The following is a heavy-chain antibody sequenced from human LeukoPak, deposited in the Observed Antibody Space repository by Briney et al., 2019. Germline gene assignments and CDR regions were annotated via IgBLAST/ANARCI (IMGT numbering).Heavy chain of an antibody. CDR2: MNHNSGNT. Sequence: ASVTVSCKASGYTFTSYDINWVRQAPGQGLEWMGWMNHNSGNTGYAQKFQGRVTMTRNTSISTAYMELSSLRSEDTAVYYCARGTHCSSASCYDNWFDPWGQGTLVTVSS. CDR1: GYTFTSYD. V-gene: IGHV1-8*01. J-gene: IGHJ5*02. D-gene: IGHD2-2*01. CDR3: ARGTHCSSASCYDNWFDP.